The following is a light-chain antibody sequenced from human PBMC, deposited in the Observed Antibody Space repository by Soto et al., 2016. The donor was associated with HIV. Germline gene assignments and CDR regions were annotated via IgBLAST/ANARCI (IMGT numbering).Light chain of an antibody. Sequence: SSELTQDPAVSVALGQTVRITCQGDSLRNYYASWYQQKPGQSPLMVIYRDTKRPSGIPERFSGSNSGNTATLTISGTQAMDEADYFCQAWDSTTNLYVFGTRDQGHR. CDR1: SLRNYY. J-gene: IGLJ1*01. V-gene: IGLV3-1*01. CDR2: RDT. CDR3: QAWDSTTNLYV.